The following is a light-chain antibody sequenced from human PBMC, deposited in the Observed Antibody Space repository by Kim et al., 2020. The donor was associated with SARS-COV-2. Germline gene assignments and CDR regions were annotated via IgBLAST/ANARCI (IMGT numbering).Light chain of an antibody. V-gene: IGLV1-47*01. J-gene: IGLJ3*02. CDR2: RNN. CDR1: SYNFGSNY. Sequence: RVTIACSESSYNFGSNYVYWYQQLPGTAPKLLIDRNNERPSGVPDRFSGSKSGTSASLAISGLRSEDEADYYCASWDDSLSGPVFGGGTKLTVL. CDR3: ASWDDSLSGPV.